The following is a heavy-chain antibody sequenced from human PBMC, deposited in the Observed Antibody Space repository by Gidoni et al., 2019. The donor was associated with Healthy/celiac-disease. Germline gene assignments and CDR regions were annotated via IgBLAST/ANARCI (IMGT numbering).Heavy chain of an antibody. Sequence: QVQLVQSGAEVKKPGSSVKVSCKASGGTFSSYTISWMRKAPGQGLEWMGRIIPILGIASYDQKFQGRVTITADKSTSTAYMELSSLRSEDTAVYYCARDHPVGYCSGGSCYPSSMDVWGQGTTVTVSS. CDR3: ARDHPVGYCSGGSCYPSSMDV. D-gene: IGHD2-15*01. CDR2: IIPILGIA. J-gene: IGHJ6*02. V-gene: IGHV1-69*08. CDR1: GGTFSSYT.